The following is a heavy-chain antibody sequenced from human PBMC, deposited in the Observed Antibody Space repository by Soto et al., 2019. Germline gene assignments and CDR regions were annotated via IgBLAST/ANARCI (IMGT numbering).Heavy chain of an antibody. Sequence: PXGSLKLSCAASGFIFSGYCMTWIRQAPGKGLDWVSYIIGSGSHIYYADSVKGRFTISRDNAKNSLYLQLNSLRVEDTAVYYCARARPDIVMVVGATPGYYGMDAWGQGSTVTVSS. CDR3: ARARPDIVMVVGATPGYYGMDA. D-gene: IGHD2-15*01. J-gene: IGHJ6*02. V-gene: IGHV3-11*01. CDR2: IIGSGSHI. CDR1: GFIFSGYC.